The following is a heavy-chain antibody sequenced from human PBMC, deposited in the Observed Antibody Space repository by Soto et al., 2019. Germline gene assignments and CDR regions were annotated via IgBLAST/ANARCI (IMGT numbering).Heavy chain of an antibody. D-gene: IGHD2-15*01. J-gene: IGHJ6*02. CDR3: AYLPCSGGSSNWCSFSGMDV. V-gene: IGHV2-5*02. Sequence: QITLKESGPTLVKPTQTLTLTCTFSGFSLSTSGVGVAWIRQPPGKALERLALIYWDDDKRYRPSLESRLTITKDTSKNRVVLTMTNMDSVDTATYYCAYLPCSGGSSNWCSFSGMDVWGQGTTVTVSS. CDR2: IYWDDDK. CDR1: GFSLSTSGVG.